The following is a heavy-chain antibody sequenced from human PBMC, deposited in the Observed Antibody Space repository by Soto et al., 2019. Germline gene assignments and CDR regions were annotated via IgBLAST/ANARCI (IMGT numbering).Heavy chain of an antibody. J-gene: IGHJ4*02. D-gene: IGHD6-19*01. V-gene: IGHV1-3*01. CDR3: ARGYTSGWTFDF. Sequence: QVQLVQSGAEVKQPGASASVSCKASGYNFTTYVVHWLRQAPGQGPEWMGWINCGSGNTVYSQKFQGRVTFTRDTSARTAYMDLNSLTSGETAVYYCARGYTSGWTFDFWGRGTLVTVSS. CDR1: GYNFTTYV. CDR2: INCGSGNT.